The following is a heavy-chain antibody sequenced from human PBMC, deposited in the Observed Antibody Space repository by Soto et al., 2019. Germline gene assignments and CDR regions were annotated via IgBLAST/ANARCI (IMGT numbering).Heavy chain of an antibody. Sequence: GASVKVSGKVSGGTFNNYAISWVRQAPGQGLKWMGGIMPIFRRADYAQEFQGRATITADKSTTTFYMELSSLRSGDTAIYYCARAEVGATTRIASWGQGTLVTVS. J-gene: IGHJ4*02. CDR3: ARAEVGATTRIAS. V-gene: IGHV1-69*06. CDR2: IMPIFRRA. CDR1: GGTFNNYA. D-gene: IGHD1-26*01.